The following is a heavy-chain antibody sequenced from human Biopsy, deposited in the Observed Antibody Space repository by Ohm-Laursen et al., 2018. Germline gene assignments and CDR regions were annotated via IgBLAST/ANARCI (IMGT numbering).Heavy chain of an antibody. CDR2: INQDGSEK. V-gene: IGHV3-7*01. D-gene: IGHD2-15*01. CDR3: ASAHQYCSATTCNGDSDF. J-gene: IGHJ4*02. CDR1: GFTFSTYW. Sequence: SLRLSCTASGFTFSTYWMTWVRQAPGKGLEWVANINQDGSEKYYVDSVKGRFTISRDNAKDSLDLQMSSLRVEDTALYYCASAHQYCSATTCNGDSDFWGQGTLVTVSS.